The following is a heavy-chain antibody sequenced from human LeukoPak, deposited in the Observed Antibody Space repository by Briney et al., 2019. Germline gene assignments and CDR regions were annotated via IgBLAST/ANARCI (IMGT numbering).Heavy chain of an antibody. D-gene: IGHD3-10*01. V-gene: IGHV3-7*01. J-gene: IGHJ5*02. CDR3: AREPAYYLQLHNWFDP. CDR1: GFTFSSYW. Sequence: GGSLRLSCAAPGFTFSSYWMSWVRQAPGKGLEWVANIKQDGSEKYYVDSVKGRFTISRDNAKNSLYLQMNSLRAEDTAVYYCAREPAYYLQLHNWFDPWGQGTLVTVSS. CDR2: IKQDGSEK.